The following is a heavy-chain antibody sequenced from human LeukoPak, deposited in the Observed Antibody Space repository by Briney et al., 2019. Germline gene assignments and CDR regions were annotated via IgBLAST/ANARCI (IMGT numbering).Heavy chain of an antibody. CDR1: GFTFSSYA. Sequence: GGSLRLSCAASGFTFSSYAMSWVRQAPGKGLVWVSAISGSGGSTYYADSVKGRFTISRDNSKNTLYLQMNSLRAEDTAVYYCAKDRSRRSSGSFDYLGQGTLVTVSS. D-gene: IGHD6-19*01. V-gene: IGHV3-23*01. J-gene: IGHJ4*02. CDR3: AKDRSRRSSGSFDY. CDR2: ISGSGGST.